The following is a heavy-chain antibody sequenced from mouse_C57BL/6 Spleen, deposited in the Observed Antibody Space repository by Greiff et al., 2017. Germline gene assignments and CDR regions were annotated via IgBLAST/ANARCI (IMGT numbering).Heavy chain of an antibody. D-gene: IGHD1-1*01. J-gene: IGHJ2*01. CDR3: TRRPTYYGGLNYFDY. Sequence: VQLQQSGAELVRPGASVTLSCKASGYTFTDYEMHWVKQTPVHGLEWIGAIDPETGGTAYNQKFKGKAILTADKSSSTAYMELRSLTSEDSAVYYCTRRPTYYGGLNYFDYWGQGTTLTVSS. CDR2: IDPETGGT. CDR1: GYTFTDYE. V-gene: IGHV1-15*01.